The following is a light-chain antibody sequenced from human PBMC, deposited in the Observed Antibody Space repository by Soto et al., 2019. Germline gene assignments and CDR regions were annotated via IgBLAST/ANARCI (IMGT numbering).Light chain of an antibody. Sequence: IVFTQAPATLSLSPWERATLSCRASQSVSSYLAWYQKKPGQAPRLLIYDASNRATGIPARFSGSGSGTDFTLTISSLEPEDFAVYDCQQRSNWPPFTFGPGTKVDIK. V-gene: IGKV3-11*01. CDR2: DAS. J-gene: IGKJ3*01. CDR1: QSVSSY. CDR3: QQRSNWPPFT.